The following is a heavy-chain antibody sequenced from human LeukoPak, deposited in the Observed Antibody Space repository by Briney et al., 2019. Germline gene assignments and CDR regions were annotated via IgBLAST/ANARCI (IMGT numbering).Heavy chain of an antibody. CDR1: GYSISSGYY. CDR3: ARDREWELSGAFDI. Sequence: NSSETLSLTCTVSGYSISSGYYWGWIRQPPGKGLEWIGSIYHSGSTYYNPSLKSRVAISVDTSKNQFSLKLSSVTAADTAVYYCARDREWELSGAFDIWGQGTMVTVSS. J-gene: IGHJ3*02. V-gene: IGHV4-38-2*02. CDR2: IYHSGST. D-gene: IGHD1-26*01.